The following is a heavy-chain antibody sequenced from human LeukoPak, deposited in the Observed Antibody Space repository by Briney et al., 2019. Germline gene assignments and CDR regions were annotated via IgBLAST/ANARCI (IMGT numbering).Heavy chain of an antibody. V-gene: IGHV3-30*18. D-gene: IGHD5-24*01. CDR3: AKAEI. J-gene: IGHJ4*02. CDR1: GFTFSSYE. Sequence: PGGSLRLSCAASGFTFSSYEMNWVRQAPGKGLEWVAVMSYDGGHKYYADSVKGRFTISRDNSKNTLYLQMNSLRAEDTAVYYCAKAEIWGQGTLVTVSS. CDR2: MSYDGGHK.